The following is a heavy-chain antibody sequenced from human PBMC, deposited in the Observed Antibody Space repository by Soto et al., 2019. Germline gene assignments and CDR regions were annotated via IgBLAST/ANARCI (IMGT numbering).Heavy chain of an antibody. CDR1: GFTFRSFA. V-gene: IGHV3-23*01. Sequence: EVRLLESGGGLVQRGGSLRLSCAASGFTFRSFAMTWVRQAPGKGLEWVASLTGSGLSTFYADSVKGRFTVSRDNSNNTLYLLMSSLRAEDTAVYYCARTFWVANRGYFDPWSQGTLVTVSS. J-gene: IGHJ5*02. D-gene: IGHD6-25*01. CDR2: LTGSGLST. CDR3: ARTFWVANRGYFDP.